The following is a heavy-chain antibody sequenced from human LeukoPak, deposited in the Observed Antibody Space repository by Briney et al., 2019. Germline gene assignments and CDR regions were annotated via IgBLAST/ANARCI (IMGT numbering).Heavy chain of an antibody. D-gene: IGHD3-22*01. CDR3: ARDLRYDSSGYYPNY. Sequence: PGGSLRLSCAASGFTFSSYAMSWVRQAPGKGLEWVSAVSGSGGSTYYADSVKGRFAIFRDNSKNTVYLQMNSLRAEDTAVYYCARDLRYDSSGYYPNYWGQGTLVTVSS. CDR2: VSGSGGST. V-gene: IGHV3-23*01. CDR1: GFTFSSYA. J-gene: IGHJ4*02.